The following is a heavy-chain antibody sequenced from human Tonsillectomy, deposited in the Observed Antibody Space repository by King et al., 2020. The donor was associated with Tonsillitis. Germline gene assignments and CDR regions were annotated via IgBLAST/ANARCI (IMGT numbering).Heavy chain of an antibody. CDR2: IYHSGST. Sequence: VQLQESGPGLVKPSETLSLTCAVSGYSISSGYYWGWIRQPPGKGLEWIVNIYHSGSTYYNPSLKSRVTISVDTSKNQFSLKLSSLTAADTAVYYCGRLRWLGELLGGWFDPWGQGTLVTVSS. V-gene: IGHV4-38-2*01. CDR1: GYSISSGYY. D-gene: IGHD3-10*01. CDR3: GRLRWLGELLGGWFDP. J-gene: IGHJ5*02.